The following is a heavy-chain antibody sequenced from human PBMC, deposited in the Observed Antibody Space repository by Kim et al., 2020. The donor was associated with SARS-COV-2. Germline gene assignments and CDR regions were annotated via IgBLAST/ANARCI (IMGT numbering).Heavy chain of an antibody. D-gene: IGHD2-21*01. CDR2: IHNNGGA. V-gene: IGHV4-59*08. CDR3: SKHEKESRGIAKTLDFD. CDR1: GVSISPYY. J-gene: IGHJ4*01. Sequence: SETLSLTCTVSGVSISPYYLSWVRQAPGKGLEWVAYIHNNGGANYNHYLMIRITISVNTSKNQLPFTLKHMTTADTAAAYYSKHEKESRGIAKTLDFD.